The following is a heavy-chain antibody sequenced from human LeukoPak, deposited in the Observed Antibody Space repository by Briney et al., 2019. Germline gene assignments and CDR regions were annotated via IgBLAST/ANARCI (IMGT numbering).Heavy chain of an antibody. CDR3: ARCIAAAAFDL. Sequence: GGFLRLSCAASGFTFSDYYMSWIRQAPGKGLEWVSYISSSGNTIYYADSVRGRFTISRDNAKNSLYLQMNSLRAEDTAVYYSARCIAAAAFDLWGQGTLVTVSS. V-gene: IGHV3-11*01. J-gene: IGHJ4*02. CDR1: GFTFSDYY. D-gene: IGHD6-13*01. CDR2: ISSSGNTI.